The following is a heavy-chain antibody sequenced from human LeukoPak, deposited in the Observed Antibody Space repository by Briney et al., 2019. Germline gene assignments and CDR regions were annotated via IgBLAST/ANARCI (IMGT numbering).Heavy chain of an antibody. D-gene: IGHD3/OR15-3a*01. CDR3: ARQTGSGLFILP. V-gene: IGHV4-39*01. CDR1: TFSSYG. Sequence: TFSSYGMNWVRQAPGKGLEWIGSIYYSGNTYYNASLKSQVSISIDTSKNQFSLRLTSVTAADTAVYYCARQTGSGLFILPGGQGALVTVSS. J-gene: IGHJ4*02. CDR2: IYYSGNT.